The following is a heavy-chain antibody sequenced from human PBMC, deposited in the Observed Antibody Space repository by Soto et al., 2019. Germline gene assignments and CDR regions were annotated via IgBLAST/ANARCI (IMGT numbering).Heavy chain of an antibody. V-gene: IGHV1-69*13. Sequence: GASVKVSCKASGGTFSSYAISWVRQAPGQGLEWMGGIIPIFGTANYAQKFQGRVTITADESTSTAYMELSSLRSEDTAVYYCARDAIPFWPRYYFDNWGQGTLVTVSS. CDR1: GGTFSSYA. CDR2: IIPIFGTA. D-gene: IGHD2-21*01. J-gene: IGHJ4*02. CDR3: ARDAIPFWPRYYFDN.